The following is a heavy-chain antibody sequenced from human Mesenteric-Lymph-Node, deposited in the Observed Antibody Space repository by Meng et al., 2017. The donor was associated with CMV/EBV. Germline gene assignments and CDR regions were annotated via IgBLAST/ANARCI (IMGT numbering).Heavy chain of an antibody. V-gene: IGHV4-39*07. Sequence: GALRLSCTVSGGSISSSSYYWGWIRQPPGKGLEWIGSIYYSGSTYYNPSLKSRGTISVDTSKNQFSLKLSSVTAADTAVYYCAREIVGTTGYFDYWGQGTLVTVSS. CDR1: GGSISSSSYY. J-gene: IGHJ4*02. D-gene: IGHD1-26*01. CDR2: IYYSGST. CDR3: AREIVGTTGYFDY.